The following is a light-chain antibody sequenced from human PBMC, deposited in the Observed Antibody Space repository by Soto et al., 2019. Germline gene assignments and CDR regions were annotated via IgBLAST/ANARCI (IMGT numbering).Light chain of an antibody. V-gene: IGKV1-5*01. CDR2: DAS. Sequence: DIQMTQSPSTLSASVGDRVTITCRASQSISSWLAWYQQKPGKAPKLLIYDASSLESGVPLRFSGSGSGTEFTLTISSLQPDDFATYYCQQYNSYLWTFGQGTKVDI. CDR3: QQYNSYLWT. CDR1: QSISSW. J-gene: IGKJ1*01.